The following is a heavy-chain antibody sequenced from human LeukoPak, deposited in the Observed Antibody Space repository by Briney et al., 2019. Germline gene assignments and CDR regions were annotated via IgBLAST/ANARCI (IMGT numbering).Heavy chain of an antibody. CDR2: IWYDGSNK. CDR1: GFTFSSYG. Sequence: PGGSLRLSCAASGFTFSSYGMHWVRQAPGKGLEWVAVIWYDGSNKYYADSVKGRFTISRDNSKNTLYPQMNSLRAEDTAVYYCARVQGHPPNGLDIWGQGTMVTVSS. CDR3: ARVQGHPPNGLDI. J-gene: IGHJ3*02. D-gene: IGHD2-8*01. V-gene: IGHV3-33*01.